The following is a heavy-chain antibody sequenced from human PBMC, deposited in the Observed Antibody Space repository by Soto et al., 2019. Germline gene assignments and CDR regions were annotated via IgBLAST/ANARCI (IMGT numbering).Heavy chain of an antibody. CDR3: ARGDTARVRKGVEV. CDR1: GYTFTSCY. CDR2: IDPSDSYT. J-gene: IGHJ6*02. V-gene: IGHV5-10-1*01. Sequence: GEPLYRCFEGSGYTFTSCYITWARQLPGKVLELMWRIDPSDSYTTYNPAFQGHVTISADNSIRTAYLQWSSLGDSDSAMYYCARGDTARVRKGVEVWGQGTRVTVSS. D-gene: IGHD5-18*01.